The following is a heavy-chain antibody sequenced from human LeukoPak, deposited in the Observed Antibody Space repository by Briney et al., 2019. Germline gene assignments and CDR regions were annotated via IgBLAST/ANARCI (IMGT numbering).Heavy chain of an antibody. J-gene: IGHJ4*02. CDR3: ARGSPDTPFDY. D-gene: IGHD2-15*01. CDR1: GDSISSFY. V-gene: IGHV4-59*01. CDR2: MYYSGST. Sequence: SETLSLTCTVSGDSISSFYWSWIRQPPGKGLEWIAYMYYSGSTNYNPSLKSRVTISVDTSKSQFSPKLSSVTAADTAVYYCARGSPDTPFDYWGQGTLVTVSS.